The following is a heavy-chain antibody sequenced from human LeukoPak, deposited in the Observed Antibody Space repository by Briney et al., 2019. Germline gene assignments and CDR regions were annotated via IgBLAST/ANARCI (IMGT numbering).Heavy chain of an antibody. D-gene: IGHD3-3*01. CDR1: GFTFSNYW. V-gene: IGHV3-7*01. CDR3: ARVRYDLEWSRDFDY. CDR2: MNQDGSRK. Sequence: PGGSLRLSCAASGFTFSNYWMTWVRQAPGKGLEWVANMNQDGSRKYYGDSVKGRFTISRDTAKNSLYLQMNDLRVEDTAVYYCARVRYDLEWSRDFDYWGQGTLVTVSS. J-gene: IGHJ4*02.